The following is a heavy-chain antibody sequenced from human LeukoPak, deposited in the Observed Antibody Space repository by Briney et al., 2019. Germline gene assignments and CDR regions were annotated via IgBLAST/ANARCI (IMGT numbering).Heavy chain of an antibody. CDR3: ARDSRFSRDDYVWGSYPD. CDR1: GGTFSSYA. CDR2: IIPIFGTA. J-gene: IGHJ4*02. V-gene: IGHV1-69*05. D-gene: IGHD3-16*02. Sequence: ASVKVSCKASGGTFSSYAISWVRQAPGQGLEWMGWIIPIFGTANYAQKFQGRVTITTDESTSTAYMELSSLRSEDTAVYYCARDSRFSRDDYVWGSYPDWGQGTLVTVSS.